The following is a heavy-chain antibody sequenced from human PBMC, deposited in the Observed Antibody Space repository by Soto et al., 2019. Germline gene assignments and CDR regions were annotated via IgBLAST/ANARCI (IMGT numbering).Heavy chain of an antibody. CDR1: GGSFSGYY. V-gene: IGHV4-34*01. D-gene: IGHD6-13*01. CDR2: INHSGST. J-gene: IGHJ5*02. CDR3: ARGSKGFRNSGFDT. Sequence: SETLSLTCAVYGGSFSGYYWSWIRQPPGKGLEWIGEINHSGSTNYNPSLKSRVTISVDTSKNQFSLKLSSVTAADTAVYYCARGSKGFRNSGFDTWGQGTLLIVSS.